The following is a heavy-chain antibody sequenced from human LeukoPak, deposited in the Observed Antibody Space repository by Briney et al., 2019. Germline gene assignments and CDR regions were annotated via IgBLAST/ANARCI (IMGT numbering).Heavy chain of an antibody. J-gene: IGHJ6*02. Sequence: GASVKVSCKASGYTFTSYDINWVRQATGQGLEWMGWMNPNSGNTGYAQKFQGRVTMTRNTSISTAYMELSSLRSEDTAVYYCARDHAAQSGGFLEWLLPDDYYGMDVWGQGTTVTVSS. V-gene: IGHV1-8*01. CDR2: MNPNSGNT. D-gene: IGHD3-3*01. CDR3: ARDHAAQSGGFLEWLLPDDYYGMDV. CDR1: GYTFTSYD.